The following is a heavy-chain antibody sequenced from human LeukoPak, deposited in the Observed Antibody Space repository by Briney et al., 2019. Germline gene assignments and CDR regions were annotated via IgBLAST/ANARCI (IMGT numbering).Heavy chain of an antibody. D-gene: IGHD5-18*01. J-gene: IGHJ4*02. V-gene: IGHV4-30-4*08. Sequence: SETLSLTCTVSGGSISSGDYYGSWIRQPPGKGLEWIGYIYYSGSTYYNPSLKSRVTISVDTSKNQFSLKLSSVTAADTAVYYCARGGYSYGTGIDYWGQGTLVTVSS. CDR1: GGSISSGDYY. CDR2: IYYSGST. CDR3: ARGGYSYGTGIDY.